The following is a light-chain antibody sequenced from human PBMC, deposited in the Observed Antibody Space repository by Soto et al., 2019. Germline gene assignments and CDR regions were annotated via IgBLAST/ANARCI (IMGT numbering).Light chain of an antibody. J-gene: IGKJ3*01. Sequence: DIPMTQSPSSLSASVGDRVTITCRAGQNISSFLNWYQQKPGKAPKLLIYAVFTLQSGVPSRFSGSGSGTDFTLTISSLQPEDFATYYCQQRTTFGPGTKVDIK. V-gene: IGKV1-39*01. CDR1: QNISSF. CDR3: QQRTT. CDR2: AVF.